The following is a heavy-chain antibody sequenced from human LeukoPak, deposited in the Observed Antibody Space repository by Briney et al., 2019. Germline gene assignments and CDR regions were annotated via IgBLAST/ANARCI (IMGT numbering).Heavy chain of an antibody. J-gene: IGHJ6*02. CDR3: ARHRGTMVRGVIPSYYYYGMDV. CDR2: IYPGDSDT. D-gene: IGHD3-10*01. V-gene: IGHV5-51*01. CDR1: GYSFSSYW. Sequence: GESLKISCKASGYSFSSYWIGWVRQMPGKGLEWMGMIYPGDSDTRYSPSFQGQVTISADKSISAAYLQWSSLKASDTAMYYCARHRGTMVRGVIPSYYYYGMDVWGQGTTVTVSS.